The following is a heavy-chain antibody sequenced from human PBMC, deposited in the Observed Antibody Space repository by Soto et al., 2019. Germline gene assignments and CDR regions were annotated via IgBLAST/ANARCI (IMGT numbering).Heavy chain of an antibody. CDR3: ARGLTGGAAGYYYYYMDV. CDR2: MNPNSGNT. D-gene: IGHD6-13*01. Sequence: ASVKVSCKASGYTFTSYDIKWVRQATGQGLEWMGWMNPNSGNTGYAQKFQGRVTMTRNTSISTAYMELSSLRSEDTAVYYCARGLTGGAAGYYYYYMDVWGKGTTVTVSS. CDR1: GYTFTSYD. J-gene: IGHJ6*03. V-gene: IGHV1-8*01.